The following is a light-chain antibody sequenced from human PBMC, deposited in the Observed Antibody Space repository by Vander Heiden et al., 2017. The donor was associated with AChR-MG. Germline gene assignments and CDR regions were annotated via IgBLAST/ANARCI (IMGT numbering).Light chain of an antibody. V-gene: IGKV1-33*01. CDR2: DAS. Sequence: DIQMTPSPSSLSASVGDRVTITCQASQDISNYLNWYQQKPGKAPKLLIYDASNLETGVPSRFSGSGSGTDFTFTISSLQPEDIATYYCQQYDNRPSLTFGGGTKVEIK. CDR3: QQYDNRPSLT. J-gene: IGKJ4*01. CDR1: QDISNY.